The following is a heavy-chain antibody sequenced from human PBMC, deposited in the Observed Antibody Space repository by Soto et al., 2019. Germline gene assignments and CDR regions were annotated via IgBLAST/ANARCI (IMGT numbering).Heavy chain of an antibody. J-gene: IGHJ4*02. CDR2: ISAYNGNT. D-gene: IGHD6-13*01. CDR3: ARDITFSSSWYFDY. V-gene: IGHV1-18*01. Sequence: VASVKVSCKASGYTFTSYGISWVRQAPGQGLEWMGWISAYNGNTNYAQKLQGRVTMTTDTSTSTAYMELRSLRSDDTAVYYCARDITFSSSWYFDYWGQGTLVTVSS. CDR1: GYTFTSYG.